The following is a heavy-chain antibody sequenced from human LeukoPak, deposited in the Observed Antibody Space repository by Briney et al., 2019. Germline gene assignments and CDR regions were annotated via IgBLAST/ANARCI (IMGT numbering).Heavy chain of an antibody. Sequence: SETLSLTCTVSGGAISSSSYSWGWIRQPPGKGLEWIGYIYYSGSTNYNPSLKSRVTISVDTSKNQFSLNLSSVTAADTAVYYCARSERYNSGWYFYFDYWGQGTLVTVSS. CDR3: ARSERYNSGWYFYFDY. CDR1: GGAISSSSYS. J-gene: IGHJ4*02. V-gene: IGHV4-61*05. D-gene: IGHD6-19*01. CDR2: IYYSGST.